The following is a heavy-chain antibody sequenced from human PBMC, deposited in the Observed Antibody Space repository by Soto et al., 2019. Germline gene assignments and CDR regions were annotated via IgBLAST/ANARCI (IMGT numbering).Heavy chain of an antibody. D-gene: IGHD2-2*01. V-gene: IGHV3-33*01. Sequence: PGGSLRLSCAASGFTFSSYGMHWVRQAPGKGLEWVAVIWYDGSNKYYADSVKGRFTISRDNSKNTLYLQMNSLRAEDTAVYYCARDDIVVVPAANLLYYYYGMDVWGQGTTVTVSS. CDR3: ARDDIVVVPAANLLYYYYGMDV. CDR2: IWYDGSNK. CDR1: GFTFSSYG. J-gene: IGHJ6*02.